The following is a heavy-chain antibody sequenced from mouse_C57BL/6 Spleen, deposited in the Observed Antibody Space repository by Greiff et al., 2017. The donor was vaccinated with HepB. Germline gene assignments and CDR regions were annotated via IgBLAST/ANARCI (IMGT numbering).Heavy chain of an antibody. CDR2: INPNNGGT. CDR1: GYTFTDYN. J-gene: IGHJ3*01. V-gene: IGHV1-22*01. D-gene: IGHD3-2*02. CDR3: ARSRQLSPWFAY. Sequence: VHVKQSGPELVKPGASVKMSCKASGYTFTDYNMHWVKQSHGKSLEWIGYINPNNGGTSYNQKFKGKATLTVNKSSSTAYMELRSLTSEDSAVYYCARSRQLSPWFAYWGQGTLVTVSA.